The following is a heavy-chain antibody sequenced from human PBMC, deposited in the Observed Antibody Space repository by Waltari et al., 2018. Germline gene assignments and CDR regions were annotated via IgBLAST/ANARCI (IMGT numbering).Heavy chain of an antibody. J-gene: IGHJ5*02. D-gene: IGHD3-22*01. Sequence: QVQLVQSGAEVKKPGASVKVSCKASGYTFTSYDINWVRQATGQGLEWMGWINPNSGNTCDTQKFQGIVTMTRNTSISTVYMELSSLSSEVTAVYYCAGGLKRSGYYYWFDPWGQGTLVTVSS. CDR3: AGGLKRSGYYYWFDP. CDR1: GYTFTSYD. V-gene: IGHV1-8*01. CDR2: INPNSGNT.